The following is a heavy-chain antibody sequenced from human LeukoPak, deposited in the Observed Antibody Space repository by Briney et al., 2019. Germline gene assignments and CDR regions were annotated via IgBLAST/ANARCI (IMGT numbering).Heavy chain of an antibody. V-gene: IGHV4-39*01. D-gene: IGHD5-24*01. CDR3: ARHGGLQSLGPHLDC. CDR1: GGSISSSTYY. Sequence: SETLSLTCTVSGGSISSSTYYWGCLRPPPGKGLDWVGSIYYSGTTYSNPSLNRLTTITVDTSKNQFSLKLSSATAADTAVYYCARHGGLQSLGPHLDCWGQGTLVTVSS. CDR2: IYYSGTT. J-gene: IGHJ4*02.